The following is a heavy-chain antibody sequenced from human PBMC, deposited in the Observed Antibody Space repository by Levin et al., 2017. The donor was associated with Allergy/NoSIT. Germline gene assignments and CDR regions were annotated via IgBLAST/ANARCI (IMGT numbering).Heavy chain of an antibody. V-gene: IGHV4-34*01. J-gene: IGHJ4*02. CDR2: INHSGST. CDR1: SGSFTGYY. Sequence: SETLSLTCAVYSGSFTGYYWSWIRQPPGKGLEWIGEINHSGSTNYNPSLKSRVTISVDTSKNQFSLKLSSVTAADTALYYCTRTPNIAARPFDFWGQGTLVAVSS. CDR3: TRTPNIAARPFDF. D-gene: IGHD6-6*01.